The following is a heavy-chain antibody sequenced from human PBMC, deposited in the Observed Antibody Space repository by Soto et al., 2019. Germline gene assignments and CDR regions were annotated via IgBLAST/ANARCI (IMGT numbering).Heavy chain of an antibody. D-gene: IGHD1-26*01. CDR1: GFTFRTYG. V-gene: IGHV3-33*01. J-gene: IGHJ4*02. CDR3: VRGRVDGGELDL. CDR2: IWYDASNK. Sequence: VQLVESGGGVVQPGRSLRLSCAASGFTFRTYGMYWVRQAPGKGLEWVAVIWYDASNKYYADSVKGRFTISRDNSENTLYLQMNSLRAEDTAVYYCVRGRVDGGELDLWGQGTLVTVSS.